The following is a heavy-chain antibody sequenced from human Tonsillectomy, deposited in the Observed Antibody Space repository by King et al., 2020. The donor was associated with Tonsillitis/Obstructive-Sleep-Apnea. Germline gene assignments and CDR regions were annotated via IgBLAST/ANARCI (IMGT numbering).Heavy chain of an antibody. D-gene: IGHD1/OR15-1a*01. CDR1: GYTLTELS. CDR2: FDPEDGET. J-gene: IGHJ3*02. CDR3: ETDLGRTTKEADAFDI. V-gene: IGHV1-24*01. Sequence: QLVQSGAEVKKPGASVKVSCKVSGYTLTELSMHWVRQAPGKGLEWMGGFDPEDGETIYAQKFQGRVTMTEDTSTDTAYMEQSSLRSEDTAVYYCETDLGRTTKEADAFDIWGQGTMVTVSS.